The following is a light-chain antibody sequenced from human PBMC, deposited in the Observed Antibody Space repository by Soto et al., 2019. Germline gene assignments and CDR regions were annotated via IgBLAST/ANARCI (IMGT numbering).Light chain of an antibody. J-gene: IGLJ1*01. CDR2: GDD. CDR3: GSWDSSLSAYV. CDR1: SSNIGGNS. V-gene: IGLV1-51*01. Sequence: QSVMTQPPSVSAAPGQRVTISCSGSSSNIGGNSVSWYQQLPGTAPKLLIYGDDKRPSGIPDRFSGSKSGTSATLGITGFQTGDEADYYCGSWDSSLSAYVFGTGTQLTVL.